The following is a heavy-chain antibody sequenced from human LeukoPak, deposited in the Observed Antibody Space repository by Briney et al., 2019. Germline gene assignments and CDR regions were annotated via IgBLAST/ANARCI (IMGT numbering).Heavy chain of an antibody. V-gene: IGHV4-39*07. J-gene: IGHJ2*01. D-gene: IGHD6-19*01. Sequence: SETLSLTCSVSGGSISSSRYYWGWIRQPPGKGLKWIGTIYYSGSTYYNPSLKSRVTISVDTSKNQFSLKLSSVTAADTAVYYCARVAQKLERIAVAGTSEWRANWYFDLWGRGTLVTVSS. CDR2: IYYSGST. CDR3: ARVAQKLERIAVAGTSEWRANWYFDL. CDR1: GGSISSSRYY.